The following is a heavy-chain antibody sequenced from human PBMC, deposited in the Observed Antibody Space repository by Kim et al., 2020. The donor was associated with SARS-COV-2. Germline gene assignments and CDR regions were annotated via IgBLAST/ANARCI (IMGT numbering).Heavy chain of an antibody. V-gene: IGHV4-59*08. J-gene: IGHJ2*01. CDR3: AGRGYLDL. D-gene: IGHD6-13*01. Sequence: SGSPNYNPSLKSRVTISLDTSKNQSYRRLTSVTDADTAVYYCAGRGYLDLWGRGTLVTVSS. CDR2: SGSP.